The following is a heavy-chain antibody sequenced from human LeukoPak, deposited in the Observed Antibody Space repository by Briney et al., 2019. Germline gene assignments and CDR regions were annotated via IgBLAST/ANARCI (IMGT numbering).Heavy chain of an antibody. CDR1: GFTFSSYS. V-gene: IGHV3-21*01. CDR3: ARDRPEQLANHEDYFDY. J-gene: IGHJ4*02. Sequence: PGGSLRLSCAASGFTFSSYSMNWVRQAPGQGLEWVSSISSSSSYIYYADSVKGRFAISRDNAKNSLYLQMNSLRAEDTAVYYCARDRPEQLANHEDYFDYWGQGTLVTVSS. D-gene: IGHD6-6*01. CDR2: ISSSSSYI.